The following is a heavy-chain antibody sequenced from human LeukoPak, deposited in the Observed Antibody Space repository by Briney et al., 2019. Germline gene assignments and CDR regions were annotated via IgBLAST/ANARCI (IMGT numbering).Heavy chain of an antibody. CDR2: ISSSGAYI. Sequence: GGSLRLSCAASGFTFSTYSMNWVRQAPGKGLECVSSISSSGAYIYYADSVKGRFTISRDNAKKSLYLQMNSLRAEDTAVYYCARDRCSSTSCYGWFDPWGQGTLVTVSS. CDR1: GFTFSTYS. D-gene: IGHD2-2*01. CDR3: ARDRCSSTSCYGWFDP. J-gene: IGHJ5*02. V-gene: IGHV3-21*01.